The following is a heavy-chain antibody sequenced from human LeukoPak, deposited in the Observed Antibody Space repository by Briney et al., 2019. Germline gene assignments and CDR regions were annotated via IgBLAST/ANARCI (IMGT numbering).Heavy chain of an antibody. CDR2: INGYGSIT. V-gene: IGHV3-74*01. Sequence: PGGSLRLSCAASGFTFETYWMHWVRQAPGKGLEWVSCINGYGSITNYADSVKGRFTISRDNAKNSLYLQMNSLKTEDTAVYYCTTTAHHYYYDSSGYYAPWDNVYWGQGTLVTVSS. CDR1: GFTFETYW. D-gene: IGHD3-22*01. J-gene: IGHJ4*02. CDR3: TTTAHHYYYDSSGYYAPWDNVY.